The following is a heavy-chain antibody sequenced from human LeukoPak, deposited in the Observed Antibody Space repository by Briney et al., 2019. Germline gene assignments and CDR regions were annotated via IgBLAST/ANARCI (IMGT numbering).Heavy chain of an antibody. D-gene: IGHD5-24*01. CDR2: IYSGGST. CDR1: GFTVSSNY. V-gene: IGHV3-66*01. CDR3: ARDKNGWRYFDY. Sequence: GGSLILSCAISGFTVSSNYMSWVRQAPGKGLEWVSVIYSGGSTYYADSVKGRFTISRDNSKNTLYLQMNSLRAEDTAVYYCARDKNGWRYFDYWGQGTLVTVSS. J-gene: IGHJ4*02.